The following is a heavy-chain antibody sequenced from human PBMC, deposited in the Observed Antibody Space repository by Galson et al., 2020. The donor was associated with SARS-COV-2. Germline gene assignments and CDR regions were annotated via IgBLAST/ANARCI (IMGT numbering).Heavy chain of an antibody. CDR2: ISANSDYI. CDR1: GFTFRNFP. CDR3: ATVAPSPHEWQVLQPES. D-gene: IGHD6-19*01. Sequence: GESPKIPCLASGFTFRNFPMAWVRQPPGQGLEWVSSISANSDYIHYGDSVKRRFTTSRDNSKNSLYLPMNSLRAEDTATYFCATVAPSPHEWQVLQPESWGQGTLVTVS. J-gene: IGHJ5*02. V-gene: IGHV3-21*01.